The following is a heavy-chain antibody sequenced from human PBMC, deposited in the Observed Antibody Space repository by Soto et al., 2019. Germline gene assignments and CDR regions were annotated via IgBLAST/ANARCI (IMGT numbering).Heavy chain of an antibody. D-gene: IGHD1-7*01. CDR3: AKNQERELPRVIDF. CDR2: MSGSSSTT. Sequence: GGSLRLACATSGLTFSNYAMSWVRQAPGGGLEWVSSMSGSSSTTYYADSVRGRFTISRDRSKNTLYLQMSSLRAEDTALYYCAKNQERELPRVIDFWGQGTLVTVSS. V-gene: IGHV3-23*01. CDR1: GLTFSNYA. J-gene: IGHJ4*02.